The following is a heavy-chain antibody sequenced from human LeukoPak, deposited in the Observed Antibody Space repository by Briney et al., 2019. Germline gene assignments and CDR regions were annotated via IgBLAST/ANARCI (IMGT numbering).Heavy chain of an antibody. V-gene: IGHV3-30*18. J-gene: IGHJ4*02. CDR1: GFTFSSYG. Sequence: GGSLRLSCAASGFTFSSYGMHWVRQAPGKGLEWVAVISYDGSNKYYADSVKGRSTISRDNSKNTLYLQMNSLRAEDTAVYYCAKDQGFFDSSGYWEYWGQGTLVTVSS. D-gene: IGHD3-22*01. CDR3: AKDQGFFDSSGYWEY. CDR2: ISYDGSNK.